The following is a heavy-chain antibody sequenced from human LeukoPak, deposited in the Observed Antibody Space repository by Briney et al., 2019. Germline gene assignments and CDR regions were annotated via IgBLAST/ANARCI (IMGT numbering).Heavy chain of an antibody. D-gene: IGHD2-15*01. CDR1: GGSISSSSCY. CDR2: IYYSGST. V-gene: IGHV4-39*07. CDR3: ARVRGCSGGSCYSNWFDP. J-gene: IGHJ5*02. Sequence: SETLSLTCTVSGGSISSSSCYWGWIRQPPGKGLEWIGCIYYSGSTYYNPSLKSRVTISVDTSKNQFSLKLSSVTAADTAVYYCARVRGCSGGSCYSNWFDPWAREPWSPSPQ.